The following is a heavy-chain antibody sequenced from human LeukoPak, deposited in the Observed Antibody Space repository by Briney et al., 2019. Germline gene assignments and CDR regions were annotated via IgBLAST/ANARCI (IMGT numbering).Heavy chain of an antibody. CDR3: ARLWSSGYSNWFDP. CDR2: IYYSGST. Sequence: SETLSLTCTVSGGSISGSSYYWGWIRQPPGKGLEWIGSIYYSGSTYYNPSLKSRVTISVDTSKNQFSLKLSSVTAADTAVYYCARLWSSGYSNWFDPWGQGTLVTVSS. J-gene: IGHJ5*02. D-gene: IGHD3-22*01. V-gene: IGHV4-39*07. CDR1: GGSISGSSYY.